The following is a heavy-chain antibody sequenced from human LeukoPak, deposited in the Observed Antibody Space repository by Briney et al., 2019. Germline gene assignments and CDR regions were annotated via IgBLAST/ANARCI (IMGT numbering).Heavy chain of an antibody. J-gene: IGHJ4*02. CDR2: IYHSGST. D-gene: IGHD3-3*01. Sequence: SETLSLTCTVSGGSISSGGYYWSWIRQPPGKGLEWIGYIYHSGSTYYNPSLKSRVTISVDRSKNQFSLKLSSVTAADTAVYYCARASSKHYDFWSGIDYWGQGTLVTVSS. CDR3: ARASSKHYDFWSGIDY. CDR1: GGSISSGGYY. V-gene: IGHV4-30-2*01.